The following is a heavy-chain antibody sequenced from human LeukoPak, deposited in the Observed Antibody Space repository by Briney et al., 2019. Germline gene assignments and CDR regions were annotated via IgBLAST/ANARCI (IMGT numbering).Heavy chain of an antibody. CDR3: ARDPPRGYRTNAFDI. Sequence: PGGSLRLSCAASGFTFDDYGMSWVRQAPGKGLEWVSGINWNGGSTGYADSVKGRFTISRDNAKNSLYLQMNSLRAEDTALYYCARDPPRGYRTNAFDIWGQGTMVTVSS. J-gene: IGHJ3*02. CDR2: INWNGGST. D-gene: IGHD5-18*01. V-gene: IGHV3-20*04. CDR1: GFTFDDYG.